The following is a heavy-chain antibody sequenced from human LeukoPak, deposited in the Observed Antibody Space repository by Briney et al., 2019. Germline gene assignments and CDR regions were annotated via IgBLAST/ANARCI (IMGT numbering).Heavy chain of an antibody. CDR2: IWIDSGNT. Sequence: GGSLRLSCAASGFTFSDYSMKWVRQAPGKGLEWVSYIWIDSGNTNYADSVKGRFTISGDKAKNSLYLQMNSLRVKDTAVYYCARDYKYAYDNWGQGTLVTVSS. CDR3: ARDYKYAYDN. CDR1: GFTFSDYS. V-gene: IGHV3-48*01. J-gene: IGHJ4*02. D-gene: IGHD5-24*01.